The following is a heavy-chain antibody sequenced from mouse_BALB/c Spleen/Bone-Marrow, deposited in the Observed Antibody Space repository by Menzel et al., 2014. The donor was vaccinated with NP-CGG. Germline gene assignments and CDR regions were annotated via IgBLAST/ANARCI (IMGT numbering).Heavy chain of an antibody. J-gene: IGHJ3*01. D-gene: IGHD1-1*01. V-gene: IGHV1-61*01. Sequence: VQVVESGAELVRPGASVKLSCKASGYSFTSYWMNWVKQSPGQGLEWIGMIHPSDTETRLNQRFKDKATLTVDKSSSTAYMQLSSPTSEDSAVYYCARLEGNYGSTFAYWGQGTLVTVSA. CDR1: GYSFTSYW. CDR2: IHPSDTET. CDR3: ARLEGNYGSTFAY.